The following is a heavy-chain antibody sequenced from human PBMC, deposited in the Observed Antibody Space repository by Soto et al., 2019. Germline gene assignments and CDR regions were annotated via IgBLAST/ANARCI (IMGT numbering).Heavy chain of an antibody. D-gene: IGHD2-21*02. CDR2: IHHSGST. Sequence: QVQLQESGPGLVKPSGTLSLTCTVSGGSIGSNWWTWVRQPPGKGLEWIGEIHHSGSTNYNSSLKSRVTISVDKSKNQFSLKLTSVTAADTAVYYCATADCGSDCYSGSWGQGTLVTVSS. CDR3: ATADCGSDCYSGS. V-gene: IGHV4-4*02. CDR1: GGSIGSNW. J-gene: IGHJ5*02.